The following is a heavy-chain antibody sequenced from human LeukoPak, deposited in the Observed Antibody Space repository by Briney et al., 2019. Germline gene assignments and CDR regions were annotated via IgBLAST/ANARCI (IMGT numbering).Heavy chain of an antibody. CDR2: IYYSGST. D-gene: IGHD2-15*01. J-gene: IGHJ5*02. CDR1: GGSISSSSYY. Sequence: PSETLSLTCTVSGGSISSSSYYWGWIRQTPGKGLEWIGRIYYSGSTYYNPSLKSRVTISVDTSKNQFSLKLSSVTAADTAVYYCARRKGYCSGGSCYNWFDPSGQGTLVSVSS. CDR3: ARRKGYCSGGSCYNWFDP. V-gene: IGHV4-39*01.